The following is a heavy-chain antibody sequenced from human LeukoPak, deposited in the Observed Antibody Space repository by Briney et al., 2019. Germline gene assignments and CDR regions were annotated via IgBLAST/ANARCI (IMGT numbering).Heavy chain of an antibody. D-gene: IGHD5-18*01. J-gene: IGHJ4*02. CDR3: VRLDTSMGLFDY. V-gene: IGHV4-59*01. CDR2: IHYTGST. CDR1: GDSITDYY. Sequence: PSETLSLTCTVSGDSITDYYWSWVRQPPGKRLEWIGYIHYTGSTNDNPSLSCRATISVDTSKNQFSLTLSSVTAADTAIYYCVRLDTSMGLFDYWGQGNLVTVSA.